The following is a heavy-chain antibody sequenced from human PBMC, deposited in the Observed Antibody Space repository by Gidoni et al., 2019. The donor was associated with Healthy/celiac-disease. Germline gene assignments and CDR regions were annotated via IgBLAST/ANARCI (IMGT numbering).Heavy chain of an antibody. D-gene: IGHD1-26*01. CDR3: ARPITWGELPGFDY. CDR2: ST. V-gene: IGHV4-39*01. Sequence: STYYNPSLKSRVTISVDTSKNQFSLKLSSVTAADTAVYYCARPITWGELPGFDYWGQGTLVTVSS. J-gene: IGHJ4*02.